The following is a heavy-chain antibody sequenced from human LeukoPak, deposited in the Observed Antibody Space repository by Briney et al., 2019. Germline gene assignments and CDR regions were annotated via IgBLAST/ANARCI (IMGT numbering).Heavy chain of an antibody. CDR1: GYTFTSYG. D-gene: IGHD2-2*01. V-gene: IGHV1-18*01. J-gene: IGHJ3*02. CDR2: ISAYNGNT. CDR3: ARLGYCSSTSCQAPVI. Sequence: GASVKVSCXASGYTFTSYGISWVRQAPGQGLEWMGWISAYNGNTNYAQKLQGRVTMTTDTSTSTAYMELRSLRSDDTAVYYCARLGYCSSTSCQAPVIWGQGTMVTVSS.